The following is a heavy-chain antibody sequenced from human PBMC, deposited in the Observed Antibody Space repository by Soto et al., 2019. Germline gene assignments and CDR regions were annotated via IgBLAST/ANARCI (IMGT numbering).Heavy chain of an antibody. CDR3: TRPSSTSGYYYYYGMDV. Sequence: GGSLRLSCTASGFTSGDYAMSWVRQAPGKGLEWVGFIRSKAYGGTTEYAASVKGRFTISRDDSKSIAYLQMNSLKTEDTAVYYCTRPSSTSGYYYYYGMDVWGQGTTVTVSS. D-gene: IGHD2-2*01. V-gene: IGHV3-49*04. CDR1: GFTSGDYA. J-gene: IGHJ6*02. CDR2: IRSKAYGGTT.